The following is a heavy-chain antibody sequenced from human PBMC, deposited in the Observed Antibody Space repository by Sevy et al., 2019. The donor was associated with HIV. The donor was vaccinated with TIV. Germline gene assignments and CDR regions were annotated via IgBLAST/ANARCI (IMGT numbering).Heavy chain of an antibody. Sequence: GGSLRLSCAASGFNFGSHAMHWVRQAPGKGLDWVAVISSDGNSQYSADSVKGRFTISSDNSKNTLYLQMDRLRVEDTAVYYCARDLISGSYSQSLDYWGQGTLVTVSS. CDR2: ISSDGNSQ. CDR3: ARDLISGSYSQSLDY. J-gene: IGHJ4*02. V-gene: IGHV3-30*04. CDR1: GFNFGSHA. D-gene: IGHD1-26*01.